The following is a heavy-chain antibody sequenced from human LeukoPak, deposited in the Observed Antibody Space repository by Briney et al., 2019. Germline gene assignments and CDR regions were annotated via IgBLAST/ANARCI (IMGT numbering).Heavy chain of an antibody. D-gene: IGHD7-27*01. Sequence: ASVKVSCKASGYTFTSYGISWVRQAPGQGLEWMGWISAYNGNTNYAQKLQGRVTMTTDTSTSTAYMELRSLRSDDTAVYYCAREAGDLGLDAFDIWGQGTMVTVSS. CDR2: ISAYNGNT. CDR1: GYTFTSYG. CDR3: AREAGDLGLDAFDI. V-gene: IGHV1-18*01. J-gene: IGHJ3*02.